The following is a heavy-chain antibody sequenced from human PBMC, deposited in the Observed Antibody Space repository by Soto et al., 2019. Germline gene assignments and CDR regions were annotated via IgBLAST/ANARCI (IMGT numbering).Heavy chain of an antibody. CDR1: GFNFNNFG. J-gene: IGHJ6*02. Sequence: GGSLRLSCAASGFNFNNFGMNWFRQAQGKGLEWVSSIRTSSSYIYYAESVKGRFTISRDNAKKSLYLEMNRLGVEDTAVYYCARDRAPFCGGDCGLVDVWGQGTSVTVSS. CDR3: ARDRAPFCGGDCGLVDV. CDR2: IRTSSSYI. D-gene: IGHD2-21*02. V-gene: IGHV3-21*01.